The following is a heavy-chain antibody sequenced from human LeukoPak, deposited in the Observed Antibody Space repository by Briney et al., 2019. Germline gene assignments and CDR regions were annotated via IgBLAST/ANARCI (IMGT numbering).Heavy chain of an antibody. CDR1: GGSISTYY. CDR2: ISNSGST. V-gene: IGHV4-59*01. CDR3: VRLQPSTGEWAFDI. D-gene: IGHD1-1*01. J-gene: IGHJ3*02. Sequence: ETPCLTCTVSGGSISTYYWSWIGQPPGEGLEWIGYISNSGSTNYNPSLTSRVTISVDTSKNQLSLKLTSVTAADTAVYYCVRLQPSTGEWAFDIWGQGAIVGDSS.